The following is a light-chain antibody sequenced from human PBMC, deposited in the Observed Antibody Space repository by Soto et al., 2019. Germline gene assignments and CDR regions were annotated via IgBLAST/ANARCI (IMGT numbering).Light chain of an antibody. V-gene: IGLV2-8*01. CDR1: SSDVGGYTY. Sequence: QSVLTQPPSASGSPGQSVTISCTGTSSDVGGYTYVSWYQKHPGKAPKLILYEVNKRPSGVPDRFSGSKSGNTASLAVSGLQTEDEAEYYCSSYAGSINFVVFGAGTQLTVL. CDR2: EVN. J-gene: IGLJ7*01. CDR3: SSYAGSINFVV.